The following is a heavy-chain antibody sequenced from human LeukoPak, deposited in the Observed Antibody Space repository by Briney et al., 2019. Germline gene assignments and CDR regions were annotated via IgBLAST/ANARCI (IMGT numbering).Heavy chain of an antibody. J-gene: IGHJ5*02. D-gene: IGHD1-14*01. CDR2: ISGSGSFI. CDR1: GFTFSTTS. CDR3: AKANKPLNWFEP. Sequence: RTGGSLRLSCTGSGFTFSTTSINWVRLAPGQGLEWVSTISGSGSFIRYLDSVKGRFTISRDNANNSVYLQMDSLRVDDTAVYFCAKANKPLNWFEPWGQGTLVTVSS. V-gene: IGHV3-21*04.